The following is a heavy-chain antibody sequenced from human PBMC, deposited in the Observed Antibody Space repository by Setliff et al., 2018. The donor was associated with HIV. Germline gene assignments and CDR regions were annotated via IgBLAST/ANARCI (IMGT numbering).Heavy chain of an antibody. CDR2: IGTIDDT. D-gene: IGHD6-19*01. CDR1: GFTFSSYD. V-gene: IGHV3-13*01. CDR3: ARGGRTAGFDI. Sequence: PGGSLRLSCAASGFTFSSYDMHWVRQATGKGLEWVSAIGTIDDTYYADSVKGRFTISRDNAKNSLYLQMNSLRAEDTVVYYCARGGRTAGFDIWGQGTTVTVSS. J-gene: IGHJ3*02.